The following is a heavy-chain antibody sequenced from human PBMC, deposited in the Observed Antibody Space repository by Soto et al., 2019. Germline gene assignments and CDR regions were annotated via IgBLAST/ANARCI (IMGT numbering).Heavy chain of an antibody. D-gene: IGHD2-15*01. J-gene: IGHJ6*02. CDR3: APLSVSLSGPYGIHV. CDR1: GGSVNSGTDY. V-gene: IGHV4-61*01. CDR2: IYYSGST. Sequence: SETLSLTCTVSGGSVNSGTDYWSWIRQPPGKGLEWIGYIYYSGSTNYNPSLKSRVTISVDTSKNQFSLKLSSVTAADTAVYYCAPLSVSLSGPYGIHVWGQGTTVTVSS.